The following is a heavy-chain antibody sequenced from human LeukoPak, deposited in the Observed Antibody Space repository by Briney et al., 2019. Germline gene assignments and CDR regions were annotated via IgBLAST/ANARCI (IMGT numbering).Heavy chain of an antibody. CDR1: GFTFNAYS. D-gene: IGHD6-13*01. CDR3: ATPIAAALGY. CDR2: ISRASESI. V-gene: IGHV3-21*01. J-gene: IGHJ4*02. Sequence: GGSLRLSCAASGFTFNAYSMGWVRQAPGKGLEWVSIISRASESIFYADSVKGRFTISRDNAKNSLYLQMNSLRAEDTAVYYCATPIAAALGYWGQGTLVTVSS.